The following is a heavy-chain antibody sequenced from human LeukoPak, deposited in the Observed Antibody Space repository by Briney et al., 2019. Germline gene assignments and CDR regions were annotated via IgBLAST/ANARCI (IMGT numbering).Heavy chain of an antibody. V-gene: IGHV3-23*01. CDR2: ISGSGGST. Sequence: GGSLRLSCAASGFTFSSYAISWVRQAPGKGLEWVSAISGSGGSTYYADSVKGRFTISRDNSKNTLYLQMNSLRAEDTAVYCCAKSGGDYYFDYWGQGTLVTVSS. CDR1: GFTFSSYA. D-gene: IGHD2-21*02. CDR3: AKSGGDYYFDY. J-gene: IGHJ4*02.